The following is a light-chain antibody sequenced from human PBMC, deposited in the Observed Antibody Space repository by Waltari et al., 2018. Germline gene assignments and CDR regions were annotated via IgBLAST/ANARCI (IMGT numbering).Light chain of an antibody. CDR3: ASKTDNAAVL. V-gene: IGLV2-14*03. CDR2: DVH. Sequence: QSALTQPASVSGSPGQSITISCTGTSNDVGAYVCVSWYQHHPGKVPQLLIYDVHNRPSGASDRFSGSKSGNTASLTISGLQAGDEADYYCASKTDNAAVLFGGGTKVTVL. CDR1: SNDVGAYVC. J-gene: IGLJ3*02.